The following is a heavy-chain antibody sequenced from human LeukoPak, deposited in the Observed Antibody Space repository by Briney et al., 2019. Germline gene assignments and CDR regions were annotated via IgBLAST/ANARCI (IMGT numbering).Heavy chain of an antibody. Sequence: PGGSLRLSCAASGFTFSSYEMNWVRQAPGKGLEWVSYTSSSGSTIYYADSVKGRFTISRDNAKNSLYLQMNSLRAEDTAVYYCARSYYYGSGSYFPRASRYGMDVWGQGTTVTVSS. V-gene: IGHV3-48*03. J-gene: IGHJ6*02. CDR1: GFTFSSYE. D-gene: IGHD3-10*01. CDR2: TSSSGSTI. CDR3: ARSYYYGSGSYFPRASRYGMDV.